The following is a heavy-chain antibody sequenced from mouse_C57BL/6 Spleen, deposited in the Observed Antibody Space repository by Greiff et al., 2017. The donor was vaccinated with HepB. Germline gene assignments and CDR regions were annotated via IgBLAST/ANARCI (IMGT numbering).Heavy chain of an antibody. D-gene: IGHD2-3*01. CDR1: GYTFTSYW. J-gene: IGHJ4*01. Sequence: QVQLQQSGAELVKPGASVKLSCKASGYTFTSYWMHWVKQRPGQGLEWIGMIHPNSGSTNYNEKFKSKATLTVDKSSSTAYMQLSSLTSEDSAVYYCARSRDGRLDYWGQGTSVTVSS. V-gene: IGHV1-64*01. CDR3: ARSRDGRLDY. CDR2: IHPNSGST.